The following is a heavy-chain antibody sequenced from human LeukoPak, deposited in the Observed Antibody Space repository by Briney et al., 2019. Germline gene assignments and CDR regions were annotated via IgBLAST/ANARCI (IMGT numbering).Heavy chain of an antibody. Sequence: GGSLRLSCAASGFTFSSYWMSWVRQAPGKGLEWVANIKQDGSEKYYVDSVKGRFTISRDNAKNSLYLQMNSLRAEDTAVYYCAREVRVATIPLDRYYYYYMDVWGKGTTVTVSS. V-gene: IGHV3-7*01. CDR2: IKQDGSEK. CDR3: AREVRVATIPLDRYYYYYMDV. D-gene: IGHD5-12*01. J-gene: IGHJ6*03. CDR1: GFTFSSYW.